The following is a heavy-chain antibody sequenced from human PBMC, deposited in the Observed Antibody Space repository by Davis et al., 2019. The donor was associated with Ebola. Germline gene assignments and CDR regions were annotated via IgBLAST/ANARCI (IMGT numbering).Heavy chain of an antibody. J-gene: IGHJ6*02. D-gene: IGHD3-3*01. CDR3: AKVLRFLEWLGRDYYYGMDV. V-gene: IGHV3-23*01. CDR2: ISGSGGST. Sequence: PGGSLRLSCAASGFTFSSYAMSWVRHAPGKGLEWVSAISGSGGSTYYADSVKGRFTISRDNSKNTLYLQMNSLRAEDTAVYYCAKVLRFLEWLGRDYYYGMDVWGQGTTVTVSS. CDR1: GFTFSSYA.